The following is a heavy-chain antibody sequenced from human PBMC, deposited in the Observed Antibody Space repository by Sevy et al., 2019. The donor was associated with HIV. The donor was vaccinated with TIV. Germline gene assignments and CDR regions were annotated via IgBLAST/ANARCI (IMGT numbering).Heavy chain of an antibody. J-gene: IGHJ4*02. V-gene: IGHV3-30*02. CDR1: GFSYSSYG. CDR3: VKEGGGEGGDH. Sequence: GGSLRLSCAASGFSYSSYGMHWVRQAPGKGLEWAAYIQYDGSNKDCADSVKRRFTISRDNSKNTLDLQMNSLRVEDTAVYYCVKEGGGEGGDHWGQGTLVTVSS. D-gene: IGHD2-21*01. CDR2: IQYDGSNK.